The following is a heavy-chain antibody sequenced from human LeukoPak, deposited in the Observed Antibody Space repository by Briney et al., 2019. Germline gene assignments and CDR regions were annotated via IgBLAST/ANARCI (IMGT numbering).Heavy chain of an antibody. J-gene: IGHJ3*02. V-gene: IGHV3-21*01. Sequence: GGSLRLSCAASGFTFSSYSMNWVRQAPGKGLEWVSSISSSSSYIYYADSVKGRFTISRDNAKNSLYLQMNSLRAEDTAVYYCARDHRPDIVVVVAADAFDIWGQGTMVTVSS. CDR1: GFTFSSYS. CDR2: ISSSSSYI. CDR3: ARDHRPDIVVVVAADAFDI. D-gene: IGHD2-15*01.